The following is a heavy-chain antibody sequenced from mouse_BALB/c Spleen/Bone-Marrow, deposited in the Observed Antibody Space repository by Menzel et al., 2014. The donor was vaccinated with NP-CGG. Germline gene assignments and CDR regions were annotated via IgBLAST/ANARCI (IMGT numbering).Heavy chain of an antibody. CDR2: IDPANGNT. J-gene: IGHJ4*01. Sequence: VQLQQPGAELVKPGASVKLSCTASGFNIKDTYIHWVKQRPEQGLEWIGRIDPANGNTKYDPKFQGKATITADTSSNTAYLQLSSLTSGDTAVYYCAEITTAAYYVMDYWGQGTSVTVSS. D-gene: IGHD1-2*01. CDR1: GFNIKDTY. V-gene: IGHV14-3*02. CDR3: AEITTAAYYVMDY.